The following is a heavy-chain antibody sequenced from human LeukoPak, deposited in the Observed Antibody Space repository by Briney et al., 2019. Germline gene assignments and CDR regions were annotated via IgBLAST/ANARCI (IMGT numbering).Heavy chain of an antibody. J-gene: IGHJ4*02. D-gene: IGHD1-26*01. CDR1: GFTFSDFW. Sequence: PGGSLRLSCAASGFTFSDFWMHWVRQGPEKRLVWVARIRTDGGVTDYADSVKGRFTISRDNTKSTLYLQMNSLRVEDTALYYCTRSLYSGTNSDYWGQGTLVTVSS. CDR3: TRSLYSGTNSDY. V-gene: IGHV3-74*01. CDR2: IRTDGGVT.